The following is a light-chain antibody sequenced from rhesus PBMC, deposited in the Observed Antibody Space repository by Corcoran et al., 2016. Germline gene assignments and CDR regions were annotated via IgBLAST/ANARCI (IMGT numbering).Light chain of an antibody. CDR2: KAF. J-gene: IGKJ3*01. CDR3: QQGYATPFT. CDR1: ENVNNY. Sequence: DIQVTQSPSSLSASVGDRVTITCRASENVNNYLNWYQQKPGKAPKLLISKAFTLQRGVPLRFSGSGSGTDYTFTISSLQPEDVASYYCQQGYATPFTFGPGTKLDIK. V-gene: IGKV1-74*01.